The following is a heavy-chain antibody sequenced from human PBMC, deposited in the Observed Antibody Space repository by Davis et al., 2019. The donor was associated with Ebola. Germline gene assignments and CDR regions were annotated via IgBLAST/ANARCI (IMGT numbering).Heavy chain of an antibody. Sequence: SQTLSLTCAVYGGSFRGYYWSWIRQPPGKGLEWIGEINHSGSTNYNPSLKSRVTISVDTSKNQFSLKLSSVTAADTAVYYCARRPRIAAAGLFDYWGQGTLVTVSS. CDR3: ARRPRIAAAGLFDY. J-gene: IGHJ4*02. D-gene: IGHD6-13*01. CDR2: INHSGST. V-gene: IGHV4-34*01. CDR1: GGSFRGYY.